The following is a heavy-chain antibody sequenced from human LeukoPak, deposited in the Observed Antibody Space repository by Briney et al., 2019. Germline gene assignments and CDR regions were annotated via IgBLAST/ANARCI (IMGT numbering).Heavy chain of an antibody. CDR2: IWYDGSNK. J-gene: IGHJ4*02. V-gene: IGHV3-33*06. D-gene: IGHD4-17*01. CDR1: GFTCSSYG. CDR3: AKDLSDYGDFPIDY. Sequence: GGSLRLSCAASGFTCSSYGMHWVRQAPGKGLEWVAVIWYDGSNKYYADSVKGRFTISRDNSKNTLYLQMNSLGAEDTAVYYCAKDLSDYGDFPIDYWGQGTLVTVTS.